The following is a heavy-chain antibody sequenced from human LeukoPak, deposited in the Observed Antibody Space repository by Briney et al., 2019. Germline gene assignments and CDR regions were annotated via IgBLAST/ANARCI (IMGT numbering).Heavy chain of an antibody. CDR2: ISYDGSNK. V-gene: IGHV3-30*18. D-gene: IGHD2-2*01. J-gene: IGHJ6*04. CDR3: AKLGYCSSTSCYGWDMDV. CDR1: GFTFSSYG. Sequence: PGRSLRLSCAASGFTFSSYGMHWVRQAPGKGLERVAVISYDGSNKYYADSVKGRFTISRDNSKNTLYLQMNSLRAEDTAVYYCAKLGYCSSTSCYGWDMDVWGKGTTVTVSS.